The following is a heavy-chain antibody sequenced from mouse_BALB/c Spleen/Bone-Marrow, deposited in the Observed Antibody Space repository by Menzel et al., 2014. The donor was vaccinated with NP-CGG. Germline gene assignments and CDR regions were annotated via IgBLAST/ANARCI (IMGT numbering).Heavy chain of an antibody. CDR3: TRGGNWDDFDS. J-gene: IGHJ2*01. V-gene: IGHV5-17*02. D-gene: IGHD4-1*01. CDR2: ISSGSSTI. Sequence: EVKLMESGGGLVQPGGSRKLSCAASGSTFSSFGMHWVRRAPEKGLEWVAYISSGSSTIFYADTVKGRFTVSRDNPKNTLFLQMTSLRSEDTAMYFCTRGGNWDDFDSWGQGTTLTVSS. CDR1: GSTFSSFG.